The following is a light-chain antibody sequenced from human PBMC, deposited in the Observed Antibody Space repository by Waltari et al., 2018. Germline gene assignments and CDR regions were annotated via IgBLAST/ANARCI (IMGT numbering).Light chain of an antibody. CDR2: SDY. Sequence: QSVLTQPPSASGTPGQRVTISCSGSYSNVGSQTVNWDQQPPGTAPKLLIYSDYHRPPGVPGQFLGSNPGTPASLAIPGLQSEDEADYYCATEDRLNGPIFGGGTKLTVL. V-gene: IGLV1-44*01. CDR3: ATEDRLNGPI. CDR1: YSNVGSQT. J-gene: IGLJ2*01.